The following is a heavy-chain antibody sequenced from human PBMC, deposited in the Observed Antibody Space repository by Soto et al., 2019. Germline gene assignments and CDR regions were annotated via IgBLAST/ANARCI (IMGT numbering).Heavy chain of an antibody. CDR3: ARDLGNYDRYYFDY. CDR1: GFTLSSYW. J-gene: IGHJ4*02. V-gene: IGHV3-74*01. D-gene: IGHD1-7*01. Sequence: EVQLVESGGGLVQPGGSLRLSCAASGFTLSSYWMHWVRQVPGKGLMWVSRINSDGIRTNYADSVNGRFTISRDNAKNTLYPQMNSLRAEDTAVYYCARDLGNYDRYYFDYWGQGTLVTVSS. CDR2: INSDGIRT.